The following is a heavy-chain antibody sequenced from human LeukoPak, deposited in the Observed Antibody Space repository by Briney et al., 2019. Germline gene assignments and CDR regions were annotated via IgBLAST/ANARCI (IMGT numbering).Heavy chain of an antibody. D-gene: IGHD4-23*01. V-gene: IGHV4-4*07. CDR2: IYTSGST. J-gene: IGHJ4*02. CDR1: GGSISSYY. CDR3: ARQSHGGNSGAFDY. Sequence: SETLSLTCTVSGGSISSYYWSWIRQPAGKGLEWIGRIYTSGSTNYNPSLNSRVTISVDTSKNQFSLKLNSVTAADTAMFYCARQSHGGNSGAFDYWGQGTLVTVSS.